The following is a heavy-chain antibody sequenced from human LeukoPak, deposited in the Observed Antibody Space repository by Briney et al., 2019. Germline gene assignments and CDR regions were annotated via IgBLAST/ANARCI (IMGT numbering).Heavy chain of an antibody. CDR1: EFTFSIYA. CDR3: AKDRAWDLDY. CDR2: LSGTGDST. V-gene: IGHV3-23*01. D-gene: IGHD1-26*01. J-gene: IGHJ4*02. Sequence: GGSLRLSCAASEFTFSIYAMSWVRQAPGKGLEWVSTLSGTGDSTYYADSVKGRFTISRDNSKNTLYLQMNSLRAEDTAVYYCAKDRAWDLDYWGQGTLVTVSS.